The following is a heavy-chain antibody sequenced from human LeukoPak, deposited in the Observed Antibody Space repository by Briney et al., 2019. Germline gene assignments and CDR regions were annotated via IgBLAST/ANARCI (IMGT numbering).Heavy chain of an antibody. D-gene: IGHD6-6*01. V-gene: IGHV3-7*01. J-gene: IGHJ4*02. CDR2: IKQDGSDK. Sequence: GGSLRLSCAASGFTFSTYWMTWVRQAPGKGLEWVANIKQDGSDKYYVDSVKGRFTISRDNAKNSLYLQMNSLRAEDTAVYYCARFRYSSSAFDYWGQGTLVTISS. CDR1: GFTFSTYW. CDR3: ARFRYSSSAFDY.